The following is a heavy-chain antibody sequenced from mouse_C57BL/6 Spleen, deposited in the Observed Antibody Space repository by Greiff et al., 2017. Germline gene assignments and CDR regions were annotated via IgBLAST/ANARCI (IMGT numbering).Heavy chain of an antibody. Sequence: VQLQQSGPELVKPGASVKISCKASGYSFTGYYMNWVKQSPEKSLEWIGELNPSTGGTTYNQKFKAKATLTVDKSSSTAYMQLKSLTSEDSAVYYCARGDGYDVYYFDYWGQGTTLTVSS. CDR3: ARGDGYDVYYFDY. CDR1: GYSFTGYY. D-gene: IGHD2-2*01. J-gene: IGHJ2*01. CDR2: LNPSTGGT. V-gene: IGHV1-42*01.